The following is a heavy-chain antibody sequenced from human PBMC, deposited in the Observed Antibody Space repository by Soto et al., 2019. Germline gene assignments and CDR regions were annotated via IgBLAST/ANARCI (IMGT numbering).Heavy chain of an antibody. J-gene: IGHJ5*02. Sequence: GGSXRLSCASSGFTFSSCAMSWVRQAPGKGLEWVSAISGSGGSTYYADSVKGRFTISRDNSKNTLYLQMNSLRAEDTAVYYCAKDQVVTNIPMVSPSSLDTWGQGTLVTVSS. CDR3: AKDQVVTNIPMVSPSSLDT. D-gene: IGHD3-10*01. V-gene: IGHV3-23*01. CDR1: GFTFSSCA. CDR2: ISGSGGST.